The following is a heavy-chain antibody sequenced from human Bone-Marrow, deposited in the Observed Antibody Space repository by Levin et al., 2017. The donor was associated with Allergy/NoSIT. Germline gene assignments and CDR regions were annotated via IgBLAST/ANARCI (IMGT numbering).Heavy chain of an antibody. V-gene: IGHV1-18*01. CDR3: ARAYCTGGSCYPGSSYFDY. CDR2: ISAYNGNK. D-gene: IGHD2-15*01. CDR1: GYTFTAYG. J-gene: IGHJ4*02. Sequence: GASVKVSCKASGYTFTAYGISWVRQAPGQGLEWMGWISAYNGNKNYAQDFQDRVTMTIDTSTTTAYMELRSLRSDDTAVYFCARAYCTGGSCYPGSSYFDYWGQGALVTVSS.